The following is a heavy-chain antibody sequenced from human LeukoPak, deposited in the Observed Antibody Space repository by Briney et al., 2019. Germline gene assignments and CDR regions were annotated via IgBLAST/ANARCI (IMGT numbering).Heavy chain of an antibody. J-gene: IGHJ6*03. CDR2: ISSSSSYI. CDR1: GFTFSSYS. CDR3: ARENYPPGYYYYYYMDV. D-gene: IGHD1-7*01. V-gene: IGHV3-21*01. Sequence: PGGSLRLSCAASGFTFSSYSMNWVRQAPGKGLEWVSSISSSSSYIYYADSMKGRFTISRDNAKNSLYLQMNSLRAEDAAVYYCARENYPPGYYYYYYMDVWGKGTTVTVSS.